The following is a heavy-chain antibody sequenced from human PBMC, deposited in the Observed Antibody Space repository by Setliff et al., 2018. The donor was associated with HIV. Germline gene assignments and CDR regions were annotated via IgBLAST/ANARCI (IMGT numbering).Heavy chain of an antibody. J-gene: IGHJ6*02. CDR2: INPSGGST. D-gene: IGHD3-3*01. V-gene: IGHV1-46*01. CDR3: ARTYYNFWSGDYYYYGMDV. Sequence: ASVKVSCKASGYTFTSYYMHWVRQAPGQGLEWMGIINPSGGSTSYAQKFQGRVTMTRDTSTSTVYMELSSLRSEDTAVYYCARTYYNFWSGDYYYYGMDVWGQGRLVTVSS. CDR1: GYTFTSYY.